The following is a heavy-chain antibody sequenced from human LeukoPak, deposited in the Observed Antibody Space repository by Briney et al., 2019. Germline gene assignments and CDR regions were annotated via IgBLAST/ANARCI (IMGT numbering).Heavy chain of an antibody. CDR3: ARGYLRRDY. V-gene: IGHV3-48*03. CDR2: ISSSGSTI. CDR1: GFTFTTFA. Sequence: GGSLRLSCAASGFTFTTFAMNWVRQAPGKGLEWVSYISSSGSTIYYADSVKGRFTISRDNAKNSLYLQMNSLTAEDTSVYYCARGYLRRDYWGQGTLVTVSS. J-gene: IGHJ4*02. D-gene: IGHD2-21*01.